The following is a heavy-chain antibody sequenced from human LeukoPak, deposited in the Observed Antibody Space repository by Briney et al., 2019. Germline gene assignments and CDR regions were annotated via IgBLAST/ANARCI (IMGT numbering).Heavy chain of an antibody. CDR1: GFTFRNYW. Sequence: GGPLRLSCAASGFTFRNYWMSWVRQAPGKGPEWVANIKQDGSKEEYVDSVKGRFSISRDNANNSLSLQMNGLRAEDTAVYYCTRWAGVIDYWGQGTLVTVSS. J-gene: IGHJ4*02. D-gene: IGHD3-16*02. V-gene: IGHV3-7*01. CDR3: TRWAGVIDY. CDR2: IKQDGSKE.